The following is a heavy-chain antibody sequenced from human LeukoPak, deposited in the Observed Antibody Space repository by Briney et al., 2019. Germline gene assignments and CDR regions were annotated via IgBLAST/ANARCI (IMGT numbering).Heavy chain of an antibody. CDR1: GGTFSSYA. J-gene: IGHJ3*02. Sequence: GASVKVSCKASGGTFSSYAISWVRQAPGQGLEWMGGIIPIFGTANYAQKFQGRVTITADESTSTAYMELSSLRSEDTAVYYCARDEGDSYGYLAAFDIWGQGTMVTVSS. V-gene: IGHV1-69*13. CDR2: IIPIFGTA. CDR3: ARDEGDSYGYLAAFDI. D-gene: IGHD5-18*01.